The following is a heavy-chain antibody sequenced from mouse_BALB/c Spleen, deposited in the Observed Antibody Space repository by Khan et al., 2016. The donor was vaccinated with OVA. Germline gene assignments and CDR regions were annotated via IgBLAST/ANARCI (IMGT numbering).Heavy chain of an antibody. V-gene: IGHV3-2*02. CDR1: GYSITSGYG. Sequence: VQLQESGPGLVKPSQSLSLTCTVTGYSITSGYGWNWIRQFPGNKLEWMGYISYSGSTNYNPSLKSRISITRDTSKNQFFLQLNTVTTEDTATYYCARTARIEYWGQGTTVTVSS. CDR3: ARTARIEY. J-gene: IGHJ2*01. CDR2: ISYSGST. D-gene: IGHD1-2*01.